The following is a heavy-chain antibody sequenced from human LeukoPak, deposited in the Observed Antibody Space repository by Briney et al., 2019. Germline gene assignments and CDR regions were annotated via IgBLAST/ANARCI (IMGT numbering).Heavy chain of an antibody. CDR2: INPSGGST. J-gene: IGHJ4*02. CDR3: ARDRAHYYDSSGYGFDY. V-gene: IGHV1-46*01. CDR1: GYTFTSYY. Sequence: ASVKVSCKASGYTFTSYYMHWVRQAPGQGLEWMGIINPSGGSTSCAQKFQGRVTMTRDTSTSTVYMELSSLRSEDTAVYYCARDRAHYYDSSGYGFDYWGQGTLVTVSS. D-gene: IGHD3-22*01.